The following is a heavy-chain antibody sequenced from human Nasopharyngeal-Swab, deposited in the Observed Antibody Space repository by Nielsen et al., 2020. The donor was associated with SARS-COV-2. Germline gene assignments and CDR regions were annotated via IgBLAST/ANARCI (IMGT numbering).Heavy chain of an antibody. D-gene: IGHD3-3*01. CDR3: ARDSTVFVVVPSWFDP. Sequence: GSLRLSCTVSGGSLSSFYWSWIRQPAGKGLEWIGYIYYGGSPNSNPSLKSRVTISLDTSKNQFSLKLSSVTAADTAVYYCARDSTVFVVVPSWFDPWGQGTLVTVSS. CDR1: GGSLSSFY. CDR2: IYYGGSP. V-gene: IGHV4-59*01. J-gene: IGHJ5*02.